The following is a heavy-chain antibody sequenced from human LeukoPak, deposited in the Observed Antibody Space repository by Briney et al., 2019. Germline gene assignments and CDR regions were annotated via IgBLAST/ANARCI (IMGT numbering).Heavy chain of an antibody. J-gene: IGHJ3*02. CDR2: IISSGSTL. V-gene: IGHV3-48*03. CDR1: GFTFSNYE. D-gene: IGHD5-12*01. CDR3: ARDGSGYGHDAFDI. Sequence: GGSLRLSCAASGFTFSNYEMNWVRQAPGKRLEWVSYIISSGSTLYYANSVKGRFTISRDNAKNSLYLQMNSLRAEDTAVYYCARDGSGYGHDAFDIWGQGTMVTVSS.